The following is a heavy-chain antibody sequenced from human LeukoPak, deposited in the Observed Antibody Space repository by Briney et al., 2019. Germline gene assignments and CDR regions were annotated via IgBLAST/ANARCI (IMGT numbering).Heavy chain of an antibody. J-gene: IGHJ4*02. CDR2: ISGSSSYI. V-gene: IGHV3-21*01. CDR3: ARDFGPHYYDSSGPQAAPFDY. CDR1: GFTFSSYS. D-gene: IGHD3-22*01. Sequence: PGGSLRLSCAASGFTFSSYSMNWVRQAPGKGLEWVSSISGSSSYIYYADSVKGRFTISRHNAKNSLYLQMNSLRAEDTAVYYCARDFGPHYYDSSGPQAAPFDYWGQGTLVTVSS.